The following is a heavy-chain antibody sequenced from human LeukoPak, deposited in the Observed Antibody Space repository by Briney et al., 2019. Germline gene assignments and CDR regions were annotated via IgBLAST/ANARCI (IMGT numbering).Heavy chain of an antibody. J-gene: IGHJ5*02. CDR1: GFTFSDTW. CDR3: VNSGFDP. Sequence: PGGSLRLSCAASGFTFSDTWMHWVRQAPGKGLEWVAFIHYDGTNEYYADSVKGRFTISGDNFKNTLSLQMNGLRVEDTALYYCVNSGFDPWGQGTLVTVSS. CDR2: IHYDGTNE. D-gene: IGHD3-10*01. V-gene: IGHV3-30*02.